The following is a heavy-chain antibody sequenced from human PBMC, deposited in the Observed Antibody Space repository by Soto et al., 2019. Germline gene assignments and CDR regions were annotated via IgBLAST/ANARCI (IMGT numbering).Heavy chain of an antibody. D-gene: IGHD6-13*01. J-gene: IGHJ1*01. CDR1: GYTFTSYA. CDR2: INAGNGNT. CDR3: ASHHREQHLGREYFQH. V-gene: IGHV1-3*01. Sequence: ASVKVSCKASGYTFTSYAMHWVRQAPGQRLEWMGWINAGNGNTKYSQKFQGRVTITGDTSKSTLYMQMNSLRTEDTAVYYCASHHREQHLGREYFQHWGQGTLVTVSS.